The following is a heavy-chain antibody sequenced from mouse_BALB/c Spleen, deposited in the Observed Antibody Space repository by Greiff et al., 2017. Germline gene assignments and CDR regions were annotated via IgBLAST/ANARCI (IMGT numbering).Heavy chain of an antibody. CDR3: AKGLYYGFDY. J-gene: IGHJ2*01. Sequence: QVQLKQSGAELVRPGTSVKVSCKASGYAFTNYLIEWVKQRPGQGLEWIGVINPGSGGTNYNEKFKGKATLTADKSSSTAYMQLSSLTSDDSAVYFCAKGLYYGFDYWGQGTTLTVSS. V-gene: IGHV1-54*01. CDR2: INPGSGGT. D-gene: IGHD2-1*01. CDR1: GYAFTNYL.